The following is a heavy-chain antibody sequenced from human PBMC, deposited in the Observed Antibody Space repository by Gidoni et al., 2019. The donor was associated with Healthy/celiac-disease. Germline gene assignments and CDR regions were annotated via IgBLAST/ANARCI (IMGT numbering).Heavy chain of an antibody. Sequence: QAQLQESGPGLVKPSQTLSLTCAVSGGSISRGGYSCSWIRQPPGEGLEWIGYIYYSGSTYFNPSLKRRVTISVDTSKNQFSLKLSSVTAADTAVYYCARVDWSGYDWFDPWGQGTLVTVSS. J-gene: IGHJ5*02. CDR1: GGSISRGGYS. V-gene: IGHV4-30-4*01. CDR3: ARVDWSGYDWFDP. CDR2: IYYSGST. D-gene: IGHD3-3*01.